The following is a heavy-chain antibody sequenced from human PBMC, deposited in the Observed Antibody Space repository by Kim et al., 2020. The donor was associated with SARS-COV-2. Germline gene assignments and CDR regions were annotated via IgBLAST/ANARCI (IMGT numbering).Heavy chain of an antibody. J-gene: IGHJ1*01. V-gene: IGHV4-59*13. CDR1: GGSINSYY. CDR2: IYYSGST. CDR3: ARFGSGSYVVFKH. Sequence: SETLSLTCTVSGGSINSYYWTWIRQPPGKGLEWIGYIYYSGSTNYNPSLKSGVTMSVDTAKNQFSLNLTSVTAADTAVYYCARFGSGSYVVFKHWGQGTLVTVSS. D-gene: IGHD3-10*01.